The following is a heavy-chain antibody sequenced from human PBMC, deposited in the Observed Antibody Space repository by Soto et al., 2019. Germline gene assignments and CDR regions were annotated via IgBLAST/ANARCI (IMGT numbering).Heavy chain of an antibody. J-gene: IGHJ4*02. D-gene: IGHD1-7*01. CDR3: AGALTGTPDY. CDR1: GFTFSSYA. Sequence: GGSLRLSCAASGFTFSSYAMHWVRQAPGKGLEWVAVISYDGSNKYYADSVKGRFTISRDNSKNTLYLQMNSLRAEDTAVYYCAGALTGTPDYWGQGTLVTVSS. V-gene: IGHV3-30-3*01. CDR2: ISYDGSNK.